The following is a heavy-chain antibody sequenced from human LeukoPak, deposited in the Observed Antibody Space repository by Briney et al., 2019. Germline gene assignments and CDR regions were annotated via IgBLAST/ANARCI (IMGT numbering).Heavy chain of an antibody. CDR1: GFTFSSYS. J-gene: IGHJ4*02. V-gene: IGHV4-38-2*01. CDR2: IYHSGST. CDR3: ARLYNWNFGY. Sequence: GSLRLSCAASGFTFSSYSMNWVRQAPGKGLEWIGSIYHSGSTYYNPSLKSRVTISVDTSKNQFSLKLSSVTAADTAVYYCARLYNWNFGYWGQGTLVTVSS. D-gene: IGHD1-20*01.